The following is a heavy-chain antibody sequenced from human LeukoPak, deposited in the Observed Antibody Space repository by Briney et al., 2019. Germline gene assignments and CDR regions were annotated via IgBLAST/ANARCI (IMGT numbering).Heavy chain of an antibody. D-gene: IGHD3-3*01. J-gene: IGHJ6*03. V-gene: IGHV1-2*02. CDR1: GYTFTGYY. CDR2: INPNSGGT. CDR3: ARDAGGFLEFYYYMDV. Sequence: ASVKVSCKASGYTFTGYYMHWVRQAPGQGLEWMGWINPNSGGTNYAQKFQGRVTMTRDTSISTAYMELSRLRSDDTAVYYCARDAGGFLEFYYYMDVWGKGTTVTVSS.